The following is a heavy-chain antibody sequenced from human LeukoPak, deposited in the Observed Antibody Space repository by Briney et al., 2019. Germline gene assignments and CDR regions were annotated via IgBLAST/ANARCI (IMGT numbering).Heavy chain of an antibody. Sequence: GGSLRLSCAASGFTFSSYSMNWVRQAPGKGLEWVSYISSSSSTIYYADSVKGRFTISRDNAKNSLYLQMNSLRAEDTAVYYCARDRRDYGDYVFFYWGQGTLVTVSS. V-gene: IGHV3-48*01. CDR3: ARDRRDYGDYVFFY. J-gene: IGHJ4*02. CDR1: GFTFSSYS. CDR2: ISSSSSTI. D-gene: IGHD4-17*01.